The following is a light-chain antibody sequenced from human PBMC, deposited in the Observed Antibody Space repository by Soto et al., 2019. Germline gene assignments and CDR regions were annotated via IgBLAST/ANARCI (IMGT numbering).Light chain of an antibody. CDR2: EVT. V-gene: IGLV2-14*01. CDR3: SSYTYRSQRV. CDR1: TNDVGGYYY. Sequence: HSVLTQPASVSGSPRQSITISCTGTTNDVGGYYYVSWYQHHPGKAPKLIIYEVTIRPSGVSDRFSGSKSGNTASLTISGLQSEDEADYYCSSYTYRSQRVFGTGTKVTV. J-gene: IGLJ1*01.